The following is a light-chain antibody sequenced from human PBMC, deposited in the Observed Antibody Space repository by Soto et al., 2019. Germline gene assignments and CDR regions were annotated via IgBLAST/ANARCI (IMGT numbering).Light chain of an antibody. CDR3: QQYDDWTWT. CDR2: RAS. Sequence: LTKSPSPLSLSPGDSATLSCRASRSVETYLAWYQQKTGKGPRILVYRASTRTLGIPERFSGSESGTELNLTISSLQSEDFAAYYCQQYDDWTWTCGHGTKVDIK. CDR1: RSVETY. V-gene: IGKV3-15*01. J-gene: IGKJ1*01.